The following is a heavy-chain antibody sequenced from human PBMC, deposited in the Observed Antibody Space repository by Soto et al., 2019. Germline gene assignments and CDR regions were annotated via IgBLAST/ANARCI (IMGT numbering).Heavy chain of an antibody. Sequence: GALRLSWAASGFTFSSHWMHWVRQAPGKGLVWVSRINTDGSSTKYADSVKGRFTISRDNATNTLHLQMNSLRAVDTAVYYCASSQLWPPDLHYWGPGTLLTVSS. CDR1: GFTFSSHW. D-gene: IGHD5-18*01. V-gene: IGHV3-74*03. CDR3: ASSQLWPPDLHY. CDR2: INTDGSST. J-gene: IGHJ4*02.